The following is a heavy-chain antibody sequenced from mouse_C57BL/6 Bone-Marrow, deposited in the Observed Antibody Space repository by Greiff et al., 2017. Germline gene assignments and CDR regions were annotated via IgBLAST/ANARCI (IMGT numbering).Heavy chain of an antibody. CDR1: GYTFTSYW. Sequence: QVQLQQPGAELVRPGSSVKLSCKASGYTFTSYWMHWVKQRPIQGLEWIGNIDPSDSETHYNQKFQDKATLTVDKSSSTAYMQLSSLTSEDSSVYYCARETAQAVYAMGYWGQGTSVTVSS. D-gene: IGHD3-2*02. J-gene: IGHJ4*01. V-gene: IGHV1-52*01. CDR3: ARETAQAVYAMGY. CDR2: IDPSDSET.